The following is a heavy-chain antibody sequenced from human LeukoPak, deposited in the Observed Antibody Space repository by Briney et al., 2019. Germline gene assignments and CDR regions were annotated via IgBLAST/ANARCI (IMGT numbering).Heavy chain of an antibody. Sequence: KTSETLSLTCTVSGGPISSYYWSWIRQPPGKGLEWIGYIYYSGSTNYNPSLKSRVTISVDTSKNQFSLKLSSVTAADTAVYYCARMDGSGYYFDYWGQGTLVTVSS. CDR2: IYYSGST. D-gene: IGHD3-10*01. V-gene: IGHV4-59*01. CDR3: ARMDGSGYYFDY. CDR1: GGPISSYY. J-gene: IGHJ4*02.